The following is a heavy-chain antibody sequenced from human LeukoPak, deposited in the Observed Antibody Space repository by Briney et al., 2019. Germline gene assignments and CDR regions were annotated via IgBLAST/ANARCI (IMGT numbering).Heavy chain of an antibody. CDR3: IRGSRERFDP. CDR1: GYTFTSHY. J-gene: IGHJ5*02. V-gene: IGHV1-18*04. Sequence: GASVKVSCKASGYTFTSHYMHLVRQAPEQGLEWMGWISAYNGNTNYAQKLQGRVTMTTDTSTSTAYMELRSLRSDDTAVYYCIRGSRERFDPWGQGTLVTVSS. D-gene: IGHD3-16*01. CDR2: ISAYNGNT.